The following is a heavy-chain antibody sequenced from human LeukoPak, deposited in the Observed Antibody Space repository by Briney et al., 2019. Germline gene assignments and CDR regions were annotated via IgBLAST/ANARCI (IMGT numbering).Heavy chain of an antibody. J-gene: IGHJ4*02. CDR3: ARGPVYCGGDCYFRGFDY. D-gene: IGHD2-21*02. CDR1: GGSISSYY. CDR2: IYTSGST. Sequence: SETLSLTCTVSGGSISSYYWSWIRQPAGKGLEWIGRIYTSGSTNYNPSLKSRVTMSVDTSKNQFSLKLSSVTAADTAVYYCARGPVYCGGDCYFRGFDYWGQGTLVTVSS. V-gene: IGHV4-4*07.